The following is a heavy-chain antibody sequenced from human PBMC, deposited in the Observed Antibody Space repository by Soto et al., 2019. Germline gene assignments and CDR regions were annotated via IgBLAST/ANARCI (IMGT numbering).Heavy chain of an antibody. CDR2: ISYDGSNK. D-gene: IGHD2-15*01. J-gene: IGHJ4*02. CDR1: GFTFSGYG. Sequence: GGSLRLSCAASGFTFSGYGMHWVRQAPGKGLEWVAVISYDGSNKYYADSVKGRFTISRDNSKNTLYLQMNSLRAEDTAVYYCAKDSTLGSFDYWGQGTLVTVSS. V-gene: IGHV3-30*18. CDR3: AKDSTLGSFDY.